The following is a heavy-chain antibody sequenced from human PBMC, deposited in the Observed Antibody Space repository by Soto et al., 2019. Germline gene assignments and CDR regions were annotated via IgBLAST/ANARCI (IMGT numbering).Heavy chain of an antibody. CDR1: GFTFSSYW. CDR3: AREGVSSGYYFDY. Sequence: GGSLRLSCAASGFTFSSYWMHWVRQAPGKGLVWVSRINSDGSSTSYADSVKGRFTISRDNAKNTLYLQMNSLRAEDTAVYYCAREGVSSGYYFDYWGQGTLVTVSS. J-gene: IGHJ4*02. CDR2: INSDGSST. D-gene: IGHD3-22*01. V-gene: IGHV3-74*01.